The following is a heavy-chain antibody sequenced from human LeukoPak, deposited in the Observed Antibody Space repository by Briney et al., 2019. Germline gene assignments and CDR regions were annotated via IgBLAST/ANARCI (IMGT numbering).Heavy chain of an antibody. Sequence: SGPALVKPTQTLTLTCTFSGFSLSTSGMCVSWIRQPPGKALEWLARIDWDDDKYYSTSLKTRLTISKDTSKNQVVLTMTNMDPVDTATYYCARTLYDHVWGSYRYTFDYWGQGTLVTVSS. J-gene: IGHJ4*02. V-gene: IGHV2-70*11. CDR1: GFSLSTSGMC. D-gene: IGHD3-16*02. CDR2: IDWDDDK. CDR3: ARTLYDHVWGSYRYTFDY.